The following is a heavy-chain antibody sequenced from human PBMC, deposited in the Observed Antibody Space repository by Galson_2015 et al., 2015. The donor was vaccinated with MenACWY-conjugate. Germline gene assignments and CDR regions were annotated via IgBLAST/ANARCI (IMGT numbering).Heavy chain of an antibody. CDR3: ARISVPMSRTGYRGFGYYGMDV. CDR2: ISDHGTYT. CDR1: GFTFSTYS. J-gene: IGHJ6*02. Sequence: SLRLSCAASGFTFSTYSMHWVRQAPGKGLEWVAVISDHGTYTYYADSVKGRFTISRDNSTNTVYLQMNSLRVEDTALFYCARISVPMSRTGYRGFGYYGMDVWGQGTTVTVSS. D-gene: IGHD5-12*01. V-gene: IGHV3-30*04.